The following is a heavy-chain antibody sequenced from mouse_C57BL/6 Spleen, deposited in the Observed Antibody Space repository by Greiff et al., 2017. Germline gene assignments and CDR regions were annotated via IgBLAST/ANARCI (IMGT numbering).Heavy chain of an antibody. CDR3: TNWDY. CDR1: GSTFTSYW. D-gene: IGHD4-1*02. J-gene: IGHJ2*01. CDR2: IDPSDSYT. Sequence: QVQLQQPGAELVKPGASVTLSCKASGSTFTSYWMQWVKQRPGQGLEWIGEIDPSDSYTNYNQKFKGKATLTVDTSSSTAYMQLSSLTSEDSAVYYCTNWDYWGQGTTLTVSS. V-gene: IGHV1-50*01.